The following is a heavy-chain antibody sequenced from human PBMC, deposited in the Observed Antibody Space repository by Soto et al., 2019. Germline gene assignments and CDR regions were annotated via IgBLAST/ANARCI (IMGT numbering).Heavy chain of an antibody. CDR1: GFTFDDYA. J-gene: IGHJ6*03. CDR3: AKDTSNYYYYMDV. Sequence: EVQLVESGGGLVQPGRSLRLSCAASGFTFDDYAMHWVRQAPGKGLEWVSGISWNSGSIGYAGSVKGRFTISRDNAKNSLYLQTNSLRAEDTALYYCAKDTSNYYYYMDVWGKGTTVTVSS. CDR2: ISWNSGSI. V-gene: IGHV3-9*01. D-gene: IGHD4-4*01.